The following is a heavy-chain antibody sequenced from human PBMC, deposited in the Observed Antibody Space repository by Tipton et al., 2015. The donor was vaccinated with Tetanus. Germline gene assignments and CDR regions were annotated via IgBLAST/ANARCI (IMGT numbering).Heavy chain of an antibody. J-gene: IGHJ4*02. D-gene: IGHD6-19*01. Sequence: QSGAEVKKPGSSVKVSCKASGYTFTSYDINWVRQATGQGLEWMGWMNPNSGDTGYAQKFQGRVTMTRNTSISTAYMELSSLGSGDTAVYYCARGRAVAGRTPLDYWGQGTLVTVSS. CDR1: GYTFTSYD. CDR3: ARGRAVAGRTPLDY. CDR2: MNPNSGDT. V-gene: IGHV1-8*01.